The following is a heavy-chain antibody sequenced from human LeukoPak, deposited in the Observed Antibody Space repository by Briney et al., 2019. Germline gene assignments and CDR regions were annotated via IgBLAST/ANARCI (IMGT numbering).Heavy chain of an antibody. V-gene: IGHV4-59*12. J-gene: IGHJ4*02. CDR2: IYYSGST. Sequence: SETLSLTCTVSGGSISSYYWSWIRQPPGKGLEWVGYIYYSGSTNYNPSLKSRVTISVDTSKNQFSLKLSSVTAADTAVYYCARSAYSSGWGFDYWGQGTLVTVSS. CDR1: GGSISSYY. CDR3: ARSAYSSGWGFDY. D-gene: IGHD6-19*01.